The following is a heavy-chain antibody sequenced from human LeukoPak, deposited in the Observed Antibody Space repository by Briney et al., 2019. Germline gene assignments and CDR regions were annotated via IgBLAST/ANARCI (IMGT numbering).Heavy chain of an antibody. D-gene: IGHD3-22*01. V-gene: IGHV3-53*01. J-gene: IGHJ6*02. CDR1: GFTVSSKY. CDR2: IYSGGST. CDR3: AKAKYSYDSSGYYNGMDV. Sequence: PGGSLRLSCAASGFTVSSKYMSWVRQAPGKGLEWVSVIYSGGSTYYADSVKGRFTISRDNSKNTLYLQMSSLRAEDTAVYYCAKAKYSYDSSGYYNGMDVWGQGTTVTVSS.